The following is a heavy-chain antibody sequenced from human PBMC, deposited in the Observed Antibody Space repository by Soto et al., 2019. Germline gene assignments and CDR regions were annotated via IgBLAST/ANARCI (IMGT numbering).Heavy chain of an antibody. CDR1: GDSISSSYY. J-gene: IGHJ5*02. D-gene: IGHD2-15*01. CDR3: ARSFWGGNCSGGSCYSQKPNWFDP. CDR2: IDYSGST. Sequence: SETLSLTCTVSGDSISSSYYWGWIRQPPGKGLEWIGSIDYSGSTYYNPSLKSRVTISVDRSKNELSLKLSSVTAADTAVYYCARSFWGGNCSGGSCYSQKPNWFDPWGQGTLVTVSS. V-gene: IGHV4-39*01.